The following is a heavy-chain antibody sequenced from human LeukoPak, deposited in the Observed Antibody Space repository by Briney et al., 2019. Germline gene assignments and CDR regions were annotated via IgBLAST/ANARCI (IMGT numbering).Heavy chain of an antibody. Sequence: GGSLRLSCAASGFTFSSYAMSCVRQTPGKGLEWVSAISGSGGSTYYADSVKGRFTISRDNSKNTLYLQMNSLRAEDTAVYYCAKDLWFGEFPHYYYYGMDVWGKGTTVTVSS. V-gene: IGHV3-23*01. CDR1: GFTFSSYA. D-gene: IGHD3-10*01. J-gene: IGHJ6*04. CDR3: AKDLWFGEFPHYYYYGMDV. CDR2: ISGSGGST.